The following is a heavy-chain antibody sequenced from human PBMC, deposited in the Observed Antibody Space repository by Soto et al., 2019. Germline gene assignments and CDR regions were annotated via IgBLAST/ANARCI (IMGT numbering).Heavy chain of an antibody. Sequence: EVQLEESGGALVQPGGSVRLSGAASGLTFKTQIMKWVRQAPGKGLEWVSYIGTSGTPVYYADSVKGRFTISRDNAKNSLFLQMHSRRDEDTALYFCARDPSPDSSGWYYFDYWGQGTLVTVSS. CDR3: ARDPSPDSSGWYYFDY. D-gene: IGHD6-19*01. J-gene: IGHJ4*02. CDR2: IGTSGTPV. V-gene: IGHV3-48*02. CDR1: GLTFKTQI.